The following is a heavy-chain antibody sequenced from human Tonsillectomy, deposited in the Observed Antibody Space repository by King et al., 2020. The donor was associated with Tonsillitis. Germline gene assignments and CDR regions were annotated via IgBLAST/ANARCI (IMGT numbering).Heavy chain of an antibody. J-gene: IGHJ1*01. CDR2: IYYSGST. V-gene: IGHV4-39*07. CDR1: GGSISSSSYY. CDR3: GTMIVVATAEYFPH. Sequence: QLQESGPGLVKPSETLSLTCTVSGGSISSSSYYWGWIRQPPGKGLEWIGSIYYSGSTYYNPSLKSRVTISVDTSKNQFSLKLSSVTAADTAVYYCGTMIVVATAEYFPHWGQGTLVTVSS. D-gene: IGHD3-22*01.